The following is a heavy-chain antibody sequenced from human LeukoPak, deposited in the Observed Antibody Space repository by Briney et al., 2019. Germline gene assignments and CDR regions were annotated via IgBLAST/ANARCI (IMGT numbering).Heavy chain of an antibody. J-gene: IGHJ5*01. Sequence: GESLKISCKGPGYSFTSYWIDWVRQMPGKGLEWMGIINPGDSDTRYSPSFQGQVTISADKSISTAYLQWSSLRASDTAMYYCARRHIDYSSNSFSDSWGQGTLVTVSS. CDR1: GYSFTSYW. D-gene: IGHD4-23*01. CDR3: ARRHIDYSSNSFSDS. CDR2: INPGDSDT. V-gene: IGHV5-51*01.